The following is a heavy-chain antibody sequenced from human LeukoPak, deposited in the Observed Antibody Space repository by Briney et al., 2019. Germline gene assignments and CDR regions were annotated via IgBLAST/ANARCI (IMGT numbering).Heavy chain of an antibody. J-gene: IGHJ5*02. CDR1: GYSFTSYW. D-gene: IGHD2-15*01. V-gene: IGHV5-51*01. CDR2: IYPGDSDT. CDR3: ARRPSPGYCSGGSCYNWFDP. Sequence: GESLKISCKGSGYSFTSYWIGWVRQMPGKGLEWMGIIYPGDSDTRYSPSFQGQVTISADKSISTAYLQWSSLKASDTAMYYCARRPSPGYCSGGSCYNWFDPWGQGTLVTVSS.